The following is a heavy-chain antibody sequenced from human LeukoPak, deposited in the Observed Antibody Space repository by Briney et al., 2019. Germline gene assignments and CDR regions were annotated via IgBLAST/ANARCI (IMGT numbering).Heavy chain of an antibody. CDR3: AKDSSSSNYYYGMDV. V-gene: IGHV3-21*01. Sequence: NPGGSLRLSCAASGFTFSNYRMNGVRQAPGKGLELVSSISSSSSYIYYADSVKGRFTISRDNAKNSLYLQMNSLRAEDTALFYCAKDSSSSNYYYGMDVWGQGTTVTVSS. J-gene: IGHJ6*02. CDR1: GFTFSNYR. D-gene: IGHD6-6*01. CDR2: ISSSSSYI.